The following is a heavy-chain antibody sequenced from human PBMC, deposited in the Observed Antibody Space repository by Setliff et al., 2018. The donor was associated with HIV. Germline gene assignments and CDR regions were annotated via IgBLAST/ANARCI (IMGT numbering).Heavy chain of an antibody. CDR1: GFNFDDYA. CDR2: ISWNSGSI. CDR3: VRSEGPTQPIDY. Sequence: SLKISCAASGFNFDDYAMHWVRQDPGKGLEWVSGISWNSGSIGYADSVKGRFTISRDNAKNSLYLQMNSLRPEDTALYYCVRSEGPTQPIDYWGRGTLVTVSS. J-gene: IGHJ4*02. V-gene: IGHV3-9*01. D-gene: IGHD1-1*01.